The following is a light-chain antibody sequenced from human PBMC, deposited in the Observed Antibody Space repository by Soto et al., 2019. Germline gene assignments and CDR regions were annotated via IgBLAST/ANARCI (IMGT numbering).Light chain of an antibody. Sequence: AIQVTQSPSSLSASVGDRVTITCRTSQGIXSALGWYQQKPGKVPKLLIYAASTLQSGVPSRFSGSGSGRDFTLTISSLQPEDFATYYCLLDYSYFWAFGQGTKVEIK. CDR1: QGIXSA. J-gene: IGKJ1*01. V-gene: IGKV1-6*01. CDR2: AAS. CDR3: LLDYSYFWA.